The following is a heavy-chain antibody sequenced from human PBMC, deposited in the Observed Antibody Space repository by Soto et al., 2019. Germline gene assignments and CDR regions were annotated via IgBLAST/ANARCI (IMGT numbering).Heavy chain of an antibody. J-gene: IGHJ6*02. CDR2: IIPIFGTA. V-gene: IGHV1-69*06. Sequence: QVQLVQSGAEVKKPGSSVKVSCKASGGTFSSYAISCVRQAPGQGLEWMGGIIPIFGTANYAQKFQGRVTITADKSTSTAYMEMSSLRSEATAVYYCARDSYCSGGSCYSHYYYGMDVWGQGTTVTVSS. CDR3: ARDSYCSGGSCYSHYYYGMDV. D-gene: IGHD2-15*01. CDR1: GGTFSSYA.